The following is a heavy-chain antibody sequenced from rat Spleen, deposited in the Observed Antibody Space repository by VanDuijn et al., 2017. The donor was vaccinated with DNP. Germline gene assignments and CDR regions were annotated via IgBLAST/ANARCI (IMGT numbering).Heavy chain of an antibody. CDR1: GFSLTSYN. CDR3: ARSPETSYIYFPWAY. V-gene: IGHV2-41*01. J-gene: IGHJ3*01. CDR2: IGNTGGT. D-gene: IGHD1-2*01. Sequence: QVQLKESGPGLVQPSQTLSLTCTVAGFSLTSYNVHWVRQPPGKGLEWMGLIGNTGGTRYNSVFRSRLSISKDNSKSQVFLKMHSLQIEDTATYYCARSPETSYIYFPWAYWGQGTLVTVSS.